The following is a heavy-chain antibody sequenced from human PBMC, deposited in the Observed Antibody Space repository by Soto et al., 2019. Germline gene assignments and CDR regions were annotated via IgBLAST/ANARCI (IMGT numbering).Heavy chain of an antibody. J-gene: IGHJ4*02. CDR2: SRSRRRSI. Sequence: EVQLVESGGGLVKPGGSLRLSCAASGFTFSSYSMHWVRQSPGQGLEWVSSSRSRRRSIDYADSQKGRFTISRENTKHSMYLQMNNLRAEDTAVYYCARDRGDYEGLVPSSFDHWVQGTLVTVSS. CDR1: GFTFSSYS. CDR3: ARDRGDYEGLVPSSFDH. V-gene: IGHV3-21*01. D-gene: IGHD4-17*01.